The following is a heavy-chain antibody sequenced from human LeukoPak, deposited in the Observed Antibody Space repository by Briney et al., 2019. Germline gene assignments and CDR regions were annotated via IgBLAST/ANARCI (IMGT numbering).Heavy chain of an antibody. V-gene: IGHV1-2*02. J-gene: IGHJ5*02. CDR2: INPNSAGT. Sequence: ASVKVSCKASGYPFDNYYMHWVRQAPGQGPEWMGWINPNSAGTKYAQKFQGRVTMTRDTSISTAYMELSRLTSDDTAVYYCARHSKYANNWFDPWGQGTLVTVSA. CDR3: ARHSKYANNWFDP. CDR1: GYPFDNYY. D-gene: IGHD4-11*01.